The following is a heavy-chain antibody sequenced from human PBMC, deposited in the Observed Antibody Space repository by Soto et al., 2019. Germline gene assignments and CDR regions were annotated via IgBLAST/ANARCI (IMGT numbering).Heavy chain of an antibody. CDR2: IIPIFGTA. V-gene: IGHV1-69*13. D-gene: IGHD2-15*01. J-gene: IGHJ4*02. Sequence: SVKVSCKASGGTFSSYAVSWVRQAPGQGLEWMGGIIPIFGTANYAQKFQGRLTITADESTSTAYMELSSLRSEDAALYYCARGSRMGYCSGGSCYGGTDFDYWGQGTLVTVSS. CDR3: ARGSRMGYCSGGSCYGGTDFDY. CDR1: GGTFSSYA.